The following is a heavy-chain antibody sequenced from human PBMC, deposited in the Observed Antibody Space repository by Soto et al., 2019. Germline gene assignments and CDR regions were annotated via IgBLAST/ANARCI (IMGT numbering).Heavy chain of an antibody. D-gene: IGHD6-13*01. V-gene: IGHV1-2*04. CDR3: ARSPSGSSWHFAFDY. Sequence: ASVKVSCKASGYTFTGYYMHWVRQAPGQGLEWMGWINPNSGGTNYAQKFQGWVTMTRDTSISTAYMELSRLRSDDTAVYYCARSPSGSSWHFAFDYWGQGTRVTVAS. CDR2: INPNSGGT. CDR1: GYTFTGYY. J-gene: IGHJ4*02.